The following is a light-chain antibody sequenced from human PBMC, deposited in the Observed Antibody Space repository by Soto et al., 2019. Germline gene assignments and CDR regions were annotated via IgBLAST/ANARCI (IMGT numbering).Light chain of an antibody. CDR1: QGISRS. CDR3: QQSDMLPLT. V-gene: IGKV1-33*01. Sequence: DIQMTQSPSSLSASVGDRVTITCQASQGISRSLNWFQQKPGKAPKLLLYDASNLETGVPSRFSGCGSGTNFTFTVSSLQSEDTATYYCQQSDMLPLTFGGGTKVEIK. J-gene: IGKJ4*01. CDR2: DAS.